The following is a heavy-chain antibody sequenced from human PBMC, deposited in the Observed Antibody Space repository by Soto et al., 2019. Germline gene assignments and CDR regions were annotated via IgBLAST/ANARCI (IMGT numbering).Heavy chain of an antibody. J-gene: IGHJ4*02. Sequence: QVQLVESGGGVVQPGRSLRLSCAASGFTFSGYAMHWVRQAPGKGLEWVAFISHDGSNKYYADSVKGRFTISRDNSKNSLYLQMHSLRAEDTAVYYCARGGTPFDYWGQGTLVTVSS. CDR2: ISHDGSNK. D-gene: IGHD1-1*01. CDR3: ARGGTPFDY. CDR1: GFTFSGYA. V-gene: IGHV3-30-3*01.